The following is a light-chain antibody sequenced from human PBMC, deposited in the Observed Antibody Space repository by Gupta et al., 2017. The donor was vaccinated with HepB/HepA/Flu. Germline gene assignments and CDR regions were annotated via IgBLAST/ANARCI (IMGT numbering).Light chain of an antibody. CDR1: RSNIGSNN. J-gene: IGLJ2*01. CDR2: TNN. Sequence: QSVLSQPPSASGTPGQRVSISCSGSRSNIGSNNVNWYQQLPDSAPKLPIWTNNQRPSGVPDRFSGSKSGSSASLAISGLQAEDEAYYYCAAWDDSRNGVLFGGGTKLTVL. CDR3: AAWDDSRNGVL. V-gene: IGLV1-44*01.